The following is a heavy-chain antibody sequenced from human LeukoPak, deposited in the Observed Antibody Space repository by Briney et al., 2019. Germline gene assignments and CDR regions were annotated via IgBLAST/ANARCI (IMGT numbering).Heavy chain of an antibody. J-gene: IGHJ4*02. Sequence: GGSLRLSCAASGITFSSYAMSWVRQAPGKGLEWVSGISGSGGRGGNTYYADSVKGRFTISRDNSKNTLYLQMNSLRADDTAVYYCAKAGSIRFDYWGQGTLVTVSS. D-gene: IGHD3-3*02. CDR1: GITFSSYA. CDR3: AKAGSIRFDY. CDR2: ISGSGGRGGNT. V-gene: IGHV3-23*01.